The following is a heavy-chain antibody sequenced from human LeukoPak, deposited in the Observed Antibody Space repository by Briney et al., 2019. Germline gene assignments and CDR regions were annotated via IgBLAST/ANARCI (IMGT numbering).Heavy chain of an antibody. D-gene: IGHD2-21*01. CDR2: MNPNSGNT. CDR3: ATSAWVRYFDL. J-gene: IGHJ2*01. Sequence: ASVKVSFKASGYSFTSLDINWVRQATGQGLEWMGWMNPNSGNTGCAQKFQGRVTMTRNTSISTAYMELSSLRSEDTAVYYCATSAWVRYFDLWGRGTLVTVSS. V-gene: IGHV1-8*01. CDR1: GYSFTSLD.